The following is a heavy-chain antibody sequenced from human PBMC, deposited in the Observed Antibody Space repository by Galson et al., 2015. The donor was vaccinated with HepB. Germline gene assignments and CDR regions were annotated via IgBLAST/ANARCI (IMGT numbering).Heavy chain of an antibody. J-gene: IGHJ6*02. CDR3: AQDLTYYYGSGSYFVGMDA. V-gene: IGHV3-9*01. CDR2: ISWKSDFK. CDR1: GFTFEDYA. Sequence: SLRLSCAASGFTFEDYALHWVRQVPGKGLEWVPGISWKSDFKGYADSVRGRFTISRDNAKYSLYLQMNRLRTKDTALYYCAQDLTYYYGSGSYFVGMDAWGQGTTVTVS. D-gene: IGHD3-10*01.